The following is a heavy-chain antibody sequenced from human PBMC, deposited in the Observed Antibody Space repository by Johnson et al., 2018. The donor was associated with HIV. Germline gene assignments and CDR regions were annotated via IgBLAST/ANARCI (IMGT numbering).Heavy chain of an antibody. CDR2: ISCNGGTT. Sequence: VQLVESGGGLVRPGGSLRLSCAASGFTFDDYGMSWVRQAPGKWLEWVSDISCNGGTTYYADSVKGRFTISRDTSKNTLYFQMNGLRAEDTAVYSCAKQNRDAFDIWGQGTMVTVSS. J-gene: IGHJ3*02. CDR1: GFTFDDYG. CDR3: AKQNRDAFDI. V-gene: IGHV3-23*04. D-gene: IGHD1-14*01.